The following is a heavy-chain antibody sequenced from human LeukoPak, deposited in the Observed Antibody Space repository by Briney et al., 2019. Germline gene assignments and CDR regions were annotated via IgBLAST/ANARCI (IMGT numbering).Heavy chain of an antibody. CDR2: ISSSGSTI. V-gene: IGHV3-11*04. CDR1: GFTFSDYY. CDR3: ARVINGSFDY. J-gene: IGHJ4*02. D-gene: IGHD3-10*01. Sequence: PARSLRLSCAASGFTFSDYYVSWIRQAPGEGLEWVSYISSSGSTIYYADSVKGRFTISRDNAKNSLYLQMNSLRAEDTAVYYCARVINGSFDYWGQGTLVTVSS.